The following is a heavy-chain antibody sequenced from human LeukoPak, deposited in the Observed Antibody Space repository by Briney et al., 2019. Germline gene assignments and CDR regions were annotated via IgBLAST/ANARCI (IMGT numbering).Heavy chain of an antibody. D-gene: IGHD2-21*01. V-gene: IGHV1-69*01. CDR2: IIPIFGTA. Sequence: ASVKVSCKSSGGTFSSYAISWVRQAPGQGLEWMGGIIPIFGTANYAQKFQGRVTITADESTSTAYMELSSVRSEDTAVYYCASPRFLGYWGQGTLVTVSS. J-gene: IGHJ4*02. CDR1: GGTFSSYA. CDR3: ASPRFLGY.